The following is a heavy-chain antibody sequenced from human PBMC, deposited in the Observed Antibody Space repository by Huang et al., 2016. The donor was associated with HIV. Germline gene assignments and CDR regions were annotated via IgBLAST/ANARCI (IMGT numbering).Heavy chain of an antibody. Sequence: VQLVQSGAEVKKPGESLKISWKGSGYSFSSYWIAWVRQMPGKGLEWMGITFPDDSDTPYSPSFEGQVTISADKSSGTAYLQWSSLKASDTAMYYCARRFSSSSGYFDYWGQGSLVTVSS. V-gene: IGHV5-51*01. CDR2: TFPDDSDT. J-gene: IGHJ4*02. CDR3: ARRFSSSSGYFDY. D-gene: IGHD6-6*01. CDR1: GYSFSSYW.